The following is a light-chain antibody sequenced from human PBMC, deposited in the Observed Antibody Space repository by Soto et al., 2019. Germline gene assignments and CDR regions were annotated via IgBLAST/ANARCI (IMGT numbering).Light chain of an antibody. CDR2: DAS. V-gene: IGKV3-15*01. J-gene: IGKJ4*01. CDR3: QQYTNWPLT. Sequence: EIVMTQSPVTLSVSPGEGVTLSCRASQSVYSNLAWYQQKPGQAPRLLIYDASARAPDILARFSGSGSGTDLTLTVSRLQSEDFAVYYCQQYTNWPLTFGGGTRVEIK. CDR1: QSVYSN.